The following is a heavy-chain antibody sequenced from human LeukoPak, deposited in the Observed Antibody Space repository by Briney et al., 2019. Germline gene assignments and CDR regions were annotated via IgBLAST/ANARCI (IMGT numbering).Heavy chain of an antibody. CDR3: AKDRAEKYAFDY. V-gene: IGHV3-33*06. D-gene: IGHD2-2*01. Sequence: PGRSLGLSCAASGFTFSSYAMYWVRQAPGKGLEWVASIWYDGSDKYYRDSVKGRFTISRDNSKNTLYLQMNSLRAEDTAVYYCAKDRAEKYAFDYWGQGTLVTVSS. CDR1: GFTFSSYA. CDR2: IWYDGSDK. J-gene: IGHJ4*02.